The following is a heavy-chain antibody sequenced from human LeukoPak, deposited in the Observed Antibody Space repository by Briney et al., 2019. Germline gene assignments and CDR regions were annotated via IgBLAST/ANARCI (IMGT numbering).Heavy chain of an antibody. CDR3: ARDLSGYSAYYFDY. J-gene: IGHJ4*02. CDR1: GFTFSSYW. D-gene: IGHD3-22*01. Sequence: GGSLRLSCAASGFTFSSYWMSWVRQAPGKGLEWVANIKQDGSEKYYVDSVKGRFTISRDNAKNSLYLQMNSLRAEDTAVYYCARDLSGYSAYYFDYWGQGTLVTVSS. CDR2: IKQDGSEK. V-gene: IGHV3-7*01.